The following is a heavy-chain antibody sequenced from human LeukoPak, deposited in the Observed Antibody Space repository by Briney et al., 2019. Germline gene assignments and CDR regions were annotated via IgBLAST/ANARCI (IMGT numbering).Heavy chain of an antibody. CDR3: KVGVVPAAGIGRYYYYYMDV. CDR2: IYYSGST. Sequence: KPSETLSLTCAVYGGSVRDNYWGWIRQPPGKGLEWIGTIYYSGSTYYNPSLQSRVTISVDTSKNQFSLKLSSVTAVDTAVYYCKVGVVPAAGIGRYYYYYMDVWGKGTTVTVSS. J-gene: IGHJ6*03. D-gene: IGHD2-2*01. V-gene: IGHV4-39*01. CDR1: GGSVRDNY.